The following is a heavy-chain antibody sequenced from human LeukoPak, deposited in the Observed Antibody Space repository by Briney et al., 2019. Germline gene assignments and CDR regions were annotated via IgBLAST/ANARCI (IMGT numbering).Heavy chain of an antibody. D-gene: IGHD2-8*02. V-gene: IGHV3-43D*03. CDR3: ARESTAGGLDY. Sequence: PGGSLRLSCAASGFTFDDYAMHWVRQAPGKGLEWVSLISWDGGSTYYADSVKGRFTISRDNSKNSLYLQMNSLRAEDTALYYCARESTAGGLDYWGQGTLVTVSS. CDR2: ISWDGGST. CDR1: GFTFDDYA. J-gene: IGHJ4*02.